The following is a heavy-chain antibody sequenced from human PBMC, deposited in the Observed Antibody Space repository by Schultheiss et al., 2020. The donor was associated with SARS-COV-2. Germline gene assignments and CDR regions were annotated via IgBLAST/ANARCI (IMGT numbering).Heavy chain of an antibody. CDR3: ARQYYYYYYMDV. Sequence: SQTLSLTCTVSGGSISSYYWSWIRQPPGKGLEWIGRIYTSGSTNYNPSLKSRVTMSVDTSKNQFSLKLSSVTAADTAVYYCARQYYYYYYMDVWGKGTTVTVSS. J-gene: IGHJ6*03. V-gene: IGHV4-4*07. CDR2: IYTSGST. CDR1: GGSISSYY.